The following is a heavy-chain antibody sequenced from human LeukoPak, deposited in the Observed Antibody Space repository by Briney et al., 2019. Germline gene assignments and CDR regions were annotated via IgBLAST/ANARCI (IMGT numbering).Heavy chain of an antibody. CDR2: IFHTGST. V-gene: IGHV4-38-2*02. CDR3: ARANYYDSSGYSRGAFDI. J-gene: IGHJ3*02. CDR1: GYSISSGYY. Sequence: SETLSLTCTVSGYSISSGYYWAWIRQPPGKGLEWIGSIFHTGSTYHNPSLKSRVTISVDTSKKQFSLKLSSVTAADTAVYYCARANYYDSSGYSRGAFDIWGQGTMVTVSS. D-gene: IGHD3-22*01.